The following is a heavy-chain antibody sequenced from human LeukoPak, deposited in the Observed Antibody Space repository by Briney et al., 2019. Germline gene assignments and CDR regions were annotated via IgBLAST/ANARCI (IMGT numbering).Heavy chain of an antibody. CDR3: ARAVWFGELLSMTY. CDR2: INPNSGGT. Sequence: ASVKVSCKASGYTFTGYYMHWVRQAPGQGLEWMGWINPNSGGTNYAQKFQGRVTMTRDTSISTAYMELSRLRSDDTAVYYCARAVWFGELLSMTYWGQGTLVTVSS. D-gene: IGHD3-10*01. J-gene: IGHJ4*02. V-gene: IGHV1-2*02. CDR1: GYTFTGYY.